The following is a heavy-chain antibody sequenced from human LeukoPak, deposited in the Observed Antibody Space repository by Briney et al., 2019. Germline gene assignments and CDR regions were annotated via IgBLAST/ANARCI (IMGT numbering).Heavy chain of an antibody. Sequence: PGGSLRLSCVVSGFTFNNYWMSWVRQAPGKGLEWGANIKQDASEKYYVDSVKGRFTISRDNANNSLYLQMTSLRAEDTAVYYCASPSPWFDYWGQGTSLTVSP. CDR2: IKQDASEK. V-gene: IGHV3-7*03. CDR3: ASPSPWFDY. J-gene: IGHJ5*01. CDR1: GFTFNNYW.